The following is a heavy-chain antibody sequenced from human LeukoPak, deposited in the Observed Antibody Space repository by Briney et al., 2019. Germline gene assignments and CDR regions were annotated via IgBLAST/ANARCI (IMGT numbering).Heavy chain of an antibody. CDR2: ISYDGSNK. Sequence: GGSLRLSCAASGFTFSSYAMHWVRQAPGKGLEWVAVISYDGSNKYYADSVKGRFTISRDNSKNTLYLQMNSLRAEDTAVYYCAKDRSYGQFDYWGQGTLVTVSS. CDR1: GFTFSSYA. J-gene: IGHJ4*02. D-gene: IGHD5-18*01. CDR3: AKDRSYGQFDY. V-gene: IGHV3-30-3*01.